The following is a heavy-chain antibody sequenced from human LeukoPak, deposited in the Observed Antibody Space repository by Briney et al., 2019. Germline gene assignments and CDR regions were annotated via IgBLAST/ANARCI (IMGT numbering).Heavy chain of an antibody. CDR2: ISWNSGTK. Sequence: SLRLSCAASGFTFDDYAMHWVRQAPGKGLEWVSGISWNSGTKGYADSVKGRFTISRDNAKNSLYLQMNSLRGEDAALYYCAVLHYYAMDVWGQGTTVTVPS. D-gene: IGHD2-8*01. CDR3: AVLHYYAMDV. V-gene: IGHV3-9*01. CDR1: GFTFDDYA. J-gene: IGHJ6*02.